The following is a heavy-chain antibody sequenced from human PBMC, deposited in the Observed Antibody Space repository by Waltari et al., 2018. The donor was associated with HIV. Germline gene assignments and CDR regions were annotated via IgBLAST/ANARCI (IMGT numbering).Heavy chain of an antibody. CDR2: MNTNTEDP. CDR1: GYTFNNYA. Sequence: QVQLVQSGSQLKKPGASLKISCKASGYTFNNYAMHWVRQAPGQGLEWMGWMNTNTEDPTYAQGFTGRFVFSLDTSMSTTYLQINTLKPEDSAVYYCARSPAFWGQGTLVIVSS. V-gene: IGHV7-4-1*02. J-gene: IGHJ4*02. CDR3: ARSPAF.